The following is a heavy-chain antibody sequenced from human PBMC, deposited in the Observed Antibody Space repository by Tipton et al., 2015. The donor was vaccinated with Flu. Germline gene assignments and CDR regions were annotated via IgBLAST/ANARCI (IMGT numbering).Heavy chain of an antibody. CDR3: ARGHLFSGIFGVVPNYYSYGLDV. D-gene: IGHD3-3*01. V-gene: IGHV1-8*01. CDR2: MNPNSGNT. CDR1: GYTFTSYD. J-gene: IGHJ6*02. Sequence: QLVQSGAEVKKPGASVKVSCKDSGYTFTSYDINWVRQATGQGLEWMGWMNPNSGNTGYAQKFQGRVTMTRNTSISTAYMELSSLRSEGTAVYYCARGHLFSGIFGVVPNYYSYGLDVGGQGTPVPVSS.